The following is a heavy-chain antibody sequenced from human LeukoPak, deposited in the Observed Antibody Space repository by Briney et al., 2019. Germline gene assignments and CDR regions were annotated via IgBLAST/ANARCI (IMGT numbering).Heavy chain of an antibody. D-gene: IGHD3-10*01. Sequence: PSETLSLTCTVSGGSISSYYWSWIRQPPGKGLEWIGYIYYSGSTNYNPSLKSRVTISVDTSKNQFSLKLSSVTAADTAVYYCARYGSGSYYRLFDPWGQGTLVTVSS. CDR2: IYYSGST. CDR1: GGSISSYY. J-gene: IGHJ5*02. V-gene: IGHV4-59*01. CDR3: ARYGSGSYYRLFDP.